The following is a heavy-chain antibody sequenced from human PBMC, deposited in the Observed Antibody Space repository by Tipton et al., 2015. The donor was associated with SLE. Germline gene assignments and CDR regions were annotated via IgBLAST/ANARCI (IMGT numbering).Heavy chain of an antibody. J-gene: IGHJ3*02. CDR3: AREVYGDYFATNAFDI. Sequence: GSLRLSCAASGFTFSSYEMNWVRQAPGKGLEWVSYISSSGSTIYYADSVKGRFTISRDNAKNSLYLQMNSLSAEDTAVYYCAREVYGDYFATNAFDIWGQGTMVTVSS. D-gene: IGHD4-17*01. CDR1: GFTFSSYE. V-gene: IGHV3-48*03. CDR2: ISSSGSTI.